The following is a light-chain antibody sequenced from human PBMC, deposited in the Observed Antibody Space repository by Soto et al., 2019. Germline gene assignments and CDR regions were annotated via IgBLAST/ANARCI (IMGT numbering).Light chain of an antibody. CDR3: QQYDKWPLT. V-gene: IGKV3-15*01. Sequence: ETVLTQSPATLSVSPGERATLSCRASQSVTGRLAWYQQKRGQAPRLLIYAASTRATGIPARFSGSGSGTEFTLTISSLQSEDFAVYYCQQYDKWPLTFGGGTKVDIK. J-gene: IGKJ4*01. CDR1: QSVTGR. CDR2: AAS.